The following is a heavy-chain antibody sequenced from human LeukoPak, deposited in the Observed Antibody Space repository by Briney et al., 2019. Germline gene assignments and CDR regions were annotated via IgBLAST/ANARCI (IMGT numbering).Heavy chain of an antibody. CDR2: IKKGGSDK. J-gene: IGHJ4*02. CDR1: GFTSSNYC. D-gene: IGHD3-3*01. V-gene: IGHV3-7*05. CDR3: ASGLLVEGLCPLV. Sequence: GGSLRLSCAASGFTSSNYCMTWVRQAPGKGLEWVAHIKKGGSDKYYVDSVKGRFIISRDNAQNSLYLQMNSLRAEDTAVYYCASGLLVEGLCPLVWGQGTLVTVSS.